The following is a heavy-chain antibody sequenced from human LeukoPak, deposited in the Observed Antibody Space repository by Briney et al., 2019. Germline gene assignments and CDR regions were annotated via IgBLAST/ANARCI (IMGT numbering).Heavy chain of an antibody. V-gene: IGHV3-48*03. CDR2: ISSSGSTI. J-gene: IGHJ4*02. CDR1: GFTFSSYE. D-gene: IGHD2-2*01. CDR3: ARVDNTMPFH. Sequence: PGGSLRLSCAASGFTFSSYEMNWVRQAPGKGLEWVSYISSSGSTIYYADSVKGRFTISRDNAKNSLYLQMNSLRAEDTAVYYCARVDNTMPFHWGQGTLVTVSS.